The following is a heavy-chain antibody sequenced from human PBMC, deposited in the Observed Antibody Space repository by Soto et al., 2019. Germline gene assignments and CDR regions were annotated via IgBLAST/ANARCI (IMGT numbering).Heavy chain of an antibody. Sequence: SATLSLTCPASGAYVARGNCYLGWIRPPPGRGLEWIGSIFYTGSAHYNPSLESRVTISGHTSKNEISLRLTSVSAADTAVYYCVRRLPFRHYFDYCGQGDRVTVS. V-gene: IGHV4-39*01. J-gene: IGHJ4*02. CDR1: GAYVARGNCY. CDR2: IFYTGSA. CDR3: VRRLPFRHYFDY.